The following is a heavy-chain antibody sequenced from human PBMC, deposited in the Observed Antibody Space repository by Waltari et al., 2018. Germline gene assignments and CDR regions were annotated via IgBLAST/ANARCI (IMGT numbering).Heavy chain of an antibody. CDR2: VYTSWRP. CDR3: ARDRREDFGDYDPLFDY. V-gene: IGHV4-4*07. D-gene: IGHD4-17*01. Sequence: HLQESGPGLVKPSETLSLTCDVSGDSISNSYWSWIRQSAGKELEWIGRVYTSWRPNYNPSLRGRITVSEDTSKNQISLKMNSVTAADTAVYYCARDRREDFGDYDPLFDYWGQGVLVTVSS. CDR1: GDSISNSY. J-gene: IGHJ4*02.